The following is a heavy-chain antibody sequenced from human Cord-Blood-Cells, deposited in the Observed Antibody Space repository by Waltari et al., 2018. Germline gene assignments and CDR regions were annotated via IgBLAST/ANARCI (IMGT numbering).Heavy chain of an antibody. CDR3: AHRTASGVAFDI. CDR1: GFSLSTSGVG. Sequence: QITLKESGPTLVKPTQTLTLTCTFSGFSLSTSGVGVGWIRQPPGKALEWLALIYWDDDKRYSPSLKGRLTITKDTSKNQVVLTMTNMDPVDTATYYCAHRTASGVAFDIWGQGTMVTVSS. CDR2: IYWDDDK. J-gene: IGHJ3*02. V-gene: IGHV2-5*02. D-gene: IGHD6-13*01.